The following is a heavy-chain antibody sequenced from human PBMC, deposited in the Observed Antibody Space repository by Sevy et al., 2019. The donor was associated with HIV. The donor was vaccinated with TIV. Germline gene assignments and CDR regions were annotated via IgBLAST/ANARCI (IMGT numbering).Heavy chain of an antibody. D-gene: IGHD3-3*01. Sequence: ASVKVSCKASGYTFTSYAMNWVRQAPGQGLEWMGWINTNTGNPTYAQGFTGRFVFSLDTSVSTAYLQISSLKAEDTAVYYCARVSTGLRFLEWPTGFDPWGQGTLVTVSS. J-gene: IGHJ5*02. CDR3: ARVSTGLRFLEWPTGFDP. CDR1: GYTFTSYA. CDR2: INTNTGNP. V-gene: IGHV7-4-1*02.